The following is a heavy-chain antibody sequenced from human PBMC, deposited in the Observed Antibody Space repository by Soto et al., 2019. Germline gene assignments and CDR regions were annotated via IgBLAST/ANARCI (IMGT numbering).Heavy chain of an antibody. V-gene: IGHV3-21*01. CDR2: ISSSSSYI. Sequence: PGGSLRLSCAASGFTFSSYSMNWVRQAPGKGLEWVSSISSSSSYIYYADSVKGRFTISRDNAKNSLYLQMNSLRAEDTAVYYCARIPRIVGATNYADNFGYWGQGTLVTVSS. D-gene: IGHD1-26*01. CDR3: ARIPRIVGATNYADNFGY. J-gene: IGHJ4*02. CDR1: GFTFSSYS.